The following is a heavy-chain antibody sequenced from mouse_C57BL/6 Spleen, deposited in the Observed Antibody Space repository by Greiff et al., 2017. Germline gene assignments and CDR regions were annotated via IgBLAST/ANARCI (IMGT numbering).Heavy chain of an antibody. Sequence: EVQLLESGGGLVQPGGSLSLSCAASGFTFTDYYMSWVRQPPGKALEWLGFIRNKANGYTTEYSASVKGRFTISRDNSQSILYLQMDALRADDSATYYCARSSYYFDYWGQGTTLTVSS. V-gene: IGHV7-3*01. J-gene: IGHJ2*01. CDR3: ARSSYYFDY. CDR1: GFTFTDYY. CDR2: IRNKANGYTT.